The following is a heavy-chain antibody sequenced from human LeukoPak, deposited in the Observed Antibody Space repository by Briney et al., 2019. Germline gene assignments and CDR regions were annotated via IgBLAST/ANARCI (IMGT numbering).Heavy chain of an antibody. Sequence: SETLSLTCTVSGGSISSGSYYWSWIRQPAGKGLEWIGRIYTSGSTNYNPSLKSRVTISVDTSKNQFSLKLSSVTAADTAVYYCARRPGYSSGWYAGYYMDVWGKGTTVTVSS. CDR1: GGSISSGSYY. CDR2: IYTSGST. V-gene: IGHV4-61*02. CDR3: ARRPGYSSGWYAGYYMDV. J-gene: IGHJ6*03. D-gene: IGHD6-19*01.